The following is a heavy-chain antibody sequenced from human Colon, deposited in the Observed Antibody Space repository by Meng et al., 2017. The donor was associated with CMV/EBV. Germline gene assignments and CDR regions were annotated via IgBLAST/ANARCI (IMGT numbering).Heavy chain of an antibody. CDR2: IDINGQNR. CDR3: VGHQGGPREGVRMI. Sequence: GGSLRLSCAASGFSFSNYAMNWVRQAPGKGLEWLSFIDINGQNRYNVDIVKGRFIVSKDKSKNTVFLQMNGLRVEDTAVYYCVGHQGGPREGVRMIWGQGTLVTVSS. V-gene: IGHV3-30*02. D-gene: IGHD3-10*01. J-gene: IGHJ4*02. CDR1: GFSFSNYA.